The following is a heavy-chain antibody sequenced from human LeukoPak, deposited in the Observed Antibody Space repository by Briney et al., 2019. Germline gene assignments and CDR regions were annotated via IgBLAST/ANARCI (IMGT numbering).Heavy chain of an antibody. CDR2: IYSGGST. V-gene: IGHV3-53*01. D-gene: IGHD6-13*01. CDR3: ARETQDIAAAEDAFDI. Sequence: GGSLRLSCAASGFVVSDNYMTWVRQAPGKGLEWVSVIYSGGSTYYADSVKGRFTISRDNSKNTVFLQMNSLRAEDTAVYYCARETQDIAAAEDAFDIWGQGTMVTVSS. J-gene: IGHJ3*02. CDR1: GFVVSDNY.